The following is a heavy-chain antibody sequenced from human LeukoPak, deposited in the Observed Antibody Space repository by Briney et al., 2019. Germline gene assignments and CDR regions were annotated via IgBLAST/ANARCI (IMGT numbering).Heavy chain of an antibody. V-gene: IGHV1-18*01. CDR3: ARDDPFRGSSSWWTRLDAFEI. Sequence: ASVKVSCKASGYTFTSYGISWVRQAPGQGLEWMGWISAYNGNTNYAQKLQGRVTMTTDTSTSTAYMELRSLRSDDTAVYYCARDDPFRGSSSWWTRLDAFEIWGQGTMVTVSS. J-gene: IGHJ3*02. D-gene: IGHD6-13*01. CDR2: ISAYNGNT. CDR1: GYTFTSYG.